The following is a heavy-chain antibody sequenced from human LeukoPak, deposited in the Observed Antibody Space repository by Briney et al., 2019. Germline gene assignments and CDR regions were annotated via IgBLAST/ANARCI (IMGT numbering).Heavy chain of an antibody. CDR2: INTNTGNP. J-gene: IGHJ3*02. V-gene: IGHV7-4-1*02. Sequence: ASVKVSCKASGYTFTSYAMNWVRQAPGQGLEWMGWINTNTGNPTYAQGSTGRFVFSLDTSVSTAYLQISSLKAEDTAVYHCARARSAWASDAFDIWGQGTMVTVSS. CDR1: GYTFTSYA. D-gene: IGHD6-19*01. CDR3: ARARSAWASDAFDI.